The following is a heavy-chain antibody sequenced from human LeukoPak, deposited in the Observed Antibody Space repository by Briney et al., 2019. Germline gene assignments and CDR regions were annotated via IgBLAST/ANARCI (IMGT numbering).Heavy chain of an antibody. D-gene: IGHD5-24*01. CDR1: GFTFSSYA. V-gene: IGHV3-64*01. J-gene: IGHJ3*02. CDR2: ISSNGDST. CDR3: ARPGRDGYNYDAFDI. Sequence: GGSLRLSCAASGFTFSSYAMHWVRQAPGKGLEYVSAISSNGDSTYSANCVKGRFIISRDNSKNMLYLQMGSLRPEDMAMYYCARPGRDGYNYDAFDIWGQGTTVTVSS.